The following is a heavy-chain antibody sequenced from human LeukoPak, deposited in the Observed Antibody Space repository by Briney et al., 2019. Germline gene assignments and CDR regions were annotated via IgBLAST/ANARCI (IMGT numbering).Heavy chain of an antibody. CDR2: MNPNSGNT. D-gene: IGHD2-2*01. CDR1: GYTFTSYD. CDR3: ARGRSRILGYCSSTSCYELGD. Sequence: GASVKVSCKASGYTFTSYDINWVRQATGQGLEWMGWMNPNSGNTGYAQKLQGRVTMTRNTSISTAYMELSSLRSEDTAVYYCARGRSRILGYCSSTSCYELGDWGQGTLVTVSS. J-gene: IGHJ4*02. V-gene: IGHV1-8*01.